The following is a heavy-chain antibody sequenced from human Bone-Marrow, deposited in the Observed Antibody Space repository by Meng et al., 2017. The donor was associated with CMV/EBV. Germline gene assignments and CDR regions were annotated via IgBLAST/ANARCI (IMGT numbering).Heavy chain of an antibody. J-gene: IGHJ6*02. CDR2: ISYDGSNK. Sequence: GESLKISCAASGFTFSSYAMHWVRQAPGKGLEWVAVISYDGSNKYYADSVKGRFTISRDNAKNSLYLQMNSLRAEDTAVYYCVRDELHYDYYGMDVWGQGTTVTVSS. CDR3: VRDELHYDYYGMDV. CDR1: GFTFSSYA. D-gene: IGHD1-7*01. V-gene: IGHV3-30-3*01.